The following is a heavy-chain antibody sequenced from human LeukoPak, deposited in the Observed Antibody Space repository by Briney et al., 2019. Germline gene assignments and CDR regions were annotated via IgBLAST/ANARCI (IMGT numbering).Heavy chain of an antibody. V-gene: IGHV3-30*18. CDR1: GFTFSSYG. CDR2: ISYDGSNK. J-gene: IGHJ4*02. Sequence: GGSLRLSCAASGFTFSSYGMHWVRQAPGKGLEWVEVISYDGSNKYYADSVKGRFTISRDNSKNTLYLQMNSLRAEDTAVYYCAKGETDYGDYVLDYWGQGTLVTVSS. D-gene: IGHD4-17*01. CDR3: AKGETDYGDYVLDY.